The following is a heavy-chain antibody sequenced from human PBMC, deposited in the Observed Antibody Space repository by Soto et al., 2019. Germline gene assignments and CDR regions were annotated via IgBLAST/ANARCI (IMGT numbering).Heavy chain of an antibody. CDR2: ISYDGSNK. D-gene: IGHD3-22*01. J-gene: IGHJ3*01. CDR1: GFTFSSYA. CDR3: ARDSRGVYYYLRGGYSGTNDAFDF. V-gene: IGHV3-30-3*01. Sequence: PGGSLRLSCAASGFTFSSYAMHWVRQAPGKGLEWVAVISYDGSNKYYADSVKGRFTISRDNSKNTLYLQMNSLRAEDTAVYYWARDSRGVYYYLRGGYSGTNDAFDFWGQGTMVTVSS.